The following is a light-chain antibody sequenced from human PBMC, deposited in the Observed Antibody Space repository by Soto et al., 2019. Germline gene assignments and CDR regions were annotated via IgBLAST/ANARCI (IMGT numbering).Light chain of an antibody. J-gene: IGKJ1*01. Sequence: EMVLAQSPDTLSVSPGEGATLSCRASQTVSSNFLAWYQQRPGQAPRLLVSDASSRATGIPDRFSGSASGTDFTLTISRLEPEDFAVYYCQQYNNWPRTFGQGTKVDIK. CDR1: QTVSSNF. CDR3: QQYNNWPRT. CDR2: DAS. V-gene: IGKV3D-20*02.